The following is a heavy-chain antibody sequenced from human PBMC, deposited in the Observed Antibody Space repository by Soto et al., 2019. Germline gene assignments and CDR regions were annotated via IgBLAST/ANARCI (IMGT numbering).Heavy chain of an antibody. D-gene: IGHD3-16*01. CDR3: ARMETFGSLNWLDP. CDR1: GYSFTNNG. Sequence: ASVKVSCKASGYSFTNNGVSWVRQATGQGLEWMGWMNPGSGDTGYAQKFQGRVTMTRDISIATAYMELSSLRSDDTAIYYCARMETFGSLNWLDPWGQGTLVTVYS. CDR2: MNPGSGDT. V-gene: IGHV1-8*01. J-gene: IGHJ5*02.